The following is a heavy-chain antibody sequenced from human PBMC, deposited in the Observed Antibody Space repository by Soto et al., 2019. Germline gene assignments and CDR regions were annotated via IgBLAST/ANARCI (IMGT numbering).Heavy chain of an antibody. V-gene: IGHV4-4*02. CDR1: SGSISSSNW. CDR3: ARGSEYRSAYFYYYYMDV. D-gene: IGHD6-6*01. CDR2: IYHSGST. Sequence: QVQLQESGPGLVKPSGTLSLTCAVSSGSISSSNWWSWVRQPPGKGLEWIGEIYHSGSTNYNPSLKSRVTISVDQSKNQFSLKVSSVTAADTAVYYCARGSEYRSAYFYYYYMDVWGKGTTVTVSS. J-gene: IGHJ6*03.